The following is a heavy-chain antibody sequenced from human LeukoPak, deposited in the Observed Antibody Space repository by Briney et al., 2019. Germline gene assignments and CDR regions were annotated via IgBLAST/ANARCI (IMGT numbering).Heavy chain of an antibody. Sequence: ASVKVSCKASGGTFSSYAISWVRQAPGQGLDWMGRIIPILGIANYAQKFQGRVTITADKSTSTAYMELSSLRSEDTAVYYCASRPGVTMAGFDYWGQGTLVTVSS. V-gene: IGHV1-69*04. CDR2: IIPILGIA. CDR3: ASRPGVTMAGFDY. CDR1: GGTFSSYA. D-gene: IGHD5-18*01. J-gene: IGHJ4*02.